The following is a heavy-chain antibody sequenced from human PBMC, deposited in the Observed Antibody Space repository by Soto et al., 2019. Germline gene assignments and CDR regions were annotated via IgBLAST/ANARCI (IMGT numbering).Heavy chain of an antibody. CDR2: ISRSGSYI. J-gene: IGHJ4*02. Sequence: KAGGSLRLSCAASGFTLASYTMNWVRQAPGKGLEWVSSISRSGSYIYYADSVKGRFTVSRDSTKSALYLHMNSLRAEDTAVYYCARVGTDYGSGSPYFSDYWGQGILVTVSS. D-gene: IGHD3-10*01. CDR1: GFTLASYT. V-gene: IGHV3-21*01. CDR3: ARVGTDYGSGSPYFSDY.